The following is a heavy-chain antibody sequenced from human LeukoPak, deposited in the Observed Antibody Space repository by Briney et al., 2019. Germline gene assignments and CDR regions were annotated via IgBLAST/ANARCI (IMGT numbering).Heavy chain of an antibody. D-gene: IGHD5-12*01. Sequence: ASVKVSCKASGYTFTIFHIHWVRQAPGQGLEWVGMINPSDGSTNYAQKFQGRVTMTSDMSTSTVAMDLSSLRSDDTAVYYCARESTFRLLRNVSDIWGQGTMVTVSS. J-gene: IGHJ3*02. V-gene: IGHV1-46*01. CDR1: GYTFTIFH. CDR3: ARESTFRLLRNVSDI. CDR2: INPSDGST.